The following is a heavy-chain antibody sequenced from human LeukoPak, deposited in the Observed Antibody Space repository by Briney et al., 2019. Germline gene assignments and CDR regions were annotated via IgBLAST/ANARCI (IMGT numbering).Heavy chain of an antibody. Sequence: PSETLSLTCTVYGGSISSYYWSWIRQPPGKGLEWIGYIYYSGSTNYNPSLKSRVTISVDTSKNQFSLKLSSVTAADTAVYYCARDIDGVNDYWGQGTLVTVSS. V-gene: IGHV4-59*12. CDR2: IYYSGST. J-gene: IGHJ4*02. CDR3: ARDIDGVNDY. D-gene: IGHD2-21*01. CDR1: GGSISSYY.